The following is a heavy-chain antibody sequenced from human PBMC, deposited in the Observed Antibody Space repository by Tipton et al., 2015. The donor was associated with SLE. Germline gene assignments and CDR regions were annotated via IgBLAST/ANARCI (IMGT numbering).Heavy chain of an antibody. V-gene: IGHV4-31*03. J-gene: IGHJ3*02. CDR2: IHHSGTT. D-gene: IGHD3-9*01. CDR1: GVSPSSGCFF. CDR3: VSSGYPLGTFES. Sequence: TLSLTCTVSGVSPSSGCFFWHWIRPYPGKGLEWIGSIHHSGTTHYHPSLKSRVTLAVDTSKNQFSLKLSVVTAADTAVNYCVSSGYPLGTFESWGQGTMVTVSS.